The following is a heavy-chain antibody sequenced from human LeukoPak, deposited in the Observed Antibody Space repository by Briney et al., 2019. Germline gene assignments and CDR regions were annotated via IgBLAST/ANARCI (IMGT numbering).Heavy chain of an antibody. CDR3: ASLSSGDAFDI. Sequence: PGGSLRLSCAASGFTFSSYWMHWVRQAPGKGLVWVSRINSDGSSTSYADSVKGRFTISRDNAKNTLYLQMNSLRAEDTAVYYCASLSSGDAFDIWGQGTMVTVSS. J-gene: IGHJ3*02. V-gene: IGHV3-74*01. CDR1: GFTFSSYW. CDR2: INSDGSST. D-gene: IGHD3-22*01.